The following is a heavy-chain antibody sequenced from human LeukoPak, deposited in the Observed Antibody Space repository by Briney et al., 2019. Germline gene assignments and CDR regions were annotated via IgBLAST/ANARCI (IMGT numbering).Heavy chain of an antibody. D-gene: IGHD6-19*01. J-gene: IGHJ4*02. V-gene: IGHV3-53*01. CDR1: GFTVSSNY. CDR3: AREQWLDC. CDR2: ISSGGSP. Sequence: PGGSLRLSCAASGFTVSSNYMSWVRQAPGKGVEWVSVISSGGSPYYPDSVKGRFTISRDDSKNTLYLQMNILRAEDTAVYFCAREQWLDCWGQGTLVTVSS.